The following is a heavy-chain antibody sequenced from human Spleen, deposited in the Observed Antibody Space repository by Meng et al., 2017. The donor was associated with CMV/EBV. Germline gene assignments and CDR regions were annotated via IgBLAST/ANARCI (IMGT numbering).Heavy chain of an antibody. D-gene: IGHD2-2*01. J-gene: IGHJ4*02. CDR3: ASWTSSTSPRNY. V-gene: IGHV3-21*01. CDR1: GFTFSSYA. Sequence: GGPLRLSCAASGFTFSSYAMSWVRQAPGKGLEWVSSISSSSSYIYYADSVKGRLTISRDNAKNSLYLQMNSLRAEDTAVYYCASWTSSTSPRNYWGQGTLVTVSS. CDR2: ISSSSSYI.